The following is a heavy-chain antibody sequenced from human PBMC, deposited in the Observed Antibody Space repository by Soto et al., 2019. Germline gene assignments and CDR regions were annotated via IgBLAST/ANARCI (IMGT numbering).Heavy chain of an antibody. CDR1: GGSISSGGYY. CDR3: ARARNYDFWIHPFDP. CDR2: IYYSGST. Sequence: QVQLQESGPGLVKPSQTLSLTCTVSGGSISSGGYYWSWIRQHPGKGLEWIGYIYYSGSTYYNPSFKIRGTISVDTSKNQFSLKLSSVTAADTAVYYCARARNYDFWIHPFDPWGQGTLVTVSS. V-gene: IGHV4-31*03. J-gene: IGHJ5*02. D-gene: IGHD3-3*01.